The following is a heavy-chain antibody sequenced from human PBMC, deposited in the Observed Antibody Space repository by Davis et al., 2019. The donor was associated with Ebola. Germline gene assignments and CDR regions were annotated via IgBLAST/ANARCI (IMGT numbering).Heavy chain of an antibody. J-gene: IGHJ4*02. D-gene: IGHD3-10*01. CDR2: IWYDGSNK. V-gene: IGHV3-33*08. CDR1: GFTFSSYG. CDR3: ARDMYYYGSGSYSDGGY. Sequence: PGGSLRLSCAASGFTFSSYGMHWVRQAPGKGLEWVAVIWYDGSNKYYADSVKGRFTISRDNSKNTLYLQMNSLRAEDTAVYYCARDMYYYGSGSYSDGGYWGQGTLVTVSS.